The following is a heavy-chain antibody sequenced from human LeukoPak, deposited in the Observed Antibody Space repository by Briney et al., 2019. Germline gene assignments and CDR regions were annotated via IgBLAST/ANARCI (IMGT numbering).Heavy chain of an antibody. J-gene: IGHJ5*02. D-gene: IGHD1-26*01. CDR2: IYYSGST. Sequence: RPDILSLTHSRGGGTSRGDEWSWIREPPGKELEWIGCIYYSGSTNYNPSLKSRVTISVDTSKNQFSLKLSSVTAADTAVYYCAREPPSGSLSSLDWFDPWGQGTLVTVSS. CDR3: AREPPSGSLSSLDWFDP. V-gene: IGHV4-59*01. CDR1: GGTSRGDE.